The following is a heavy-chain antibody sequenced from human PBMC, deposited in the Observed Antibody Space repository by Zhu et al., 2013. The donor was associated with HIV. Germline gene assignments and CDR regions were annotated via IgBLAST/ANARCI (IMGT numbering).Heavy chain of an antibody. CDR3: ARDLVAGTTVVDWFDP. CDR2: IIPIFGTA. V-gene: IGHV1-69*01. D-gene: IGHD1-7*01. J-gene: IGHJ5*02. CDR1: GGTFSSYA. Sequence: QVQLVQSGAEVKKPGSSVKVSCKASGGTFSSYAISWVRQAPGQGLEWMGGIIPIFGTANYAQKFQGRVTITADESTSTAYMELSSLRSEDTAVYYCARDLVAGTTVVDWFDPWGRGNPGHRLL.